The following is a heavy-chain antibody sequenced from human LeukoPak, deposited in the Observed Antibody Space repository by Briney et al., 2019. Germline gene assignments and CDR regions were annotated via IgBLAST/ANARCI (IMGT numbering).Heavy chain of an antibody. Sequence: PGGSLRLSCAASGFTFSSYAMHWVRQAPGKGLEWVAVISYDGSNKYYADSVKGRFTISRDNSKNTLYLQMNSLRAEDTAVYYCARSRVRGVSSVFDYWGQGTLVTVSS. D-gene: IGHD3-10*01. CDR3: ARSRVRGVSSVFDY. V-gene: IGHV3-30*04. CDR2: ISYDGSNK. CDR1: GFTFSSYA. J-gene: IGHJ4*02.